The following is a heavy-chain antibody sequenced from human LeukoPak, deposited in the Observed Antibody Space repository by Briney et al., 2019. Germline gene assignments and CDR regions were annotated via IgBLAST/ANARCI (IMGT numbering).Heavy chain of an antibody. CDR3: ARGGSIAAAGITPYYYYMDV. Sequence: PSQTLSLTCTVSGGSISSGDYYWSWIRQPPGKGLEWIGYIYHSGSTYYNPSLKSRVTISVDTSKNQFSLKLSSVTAADTAVYYCARGGSIAAAGITPYYYYMDVWGKGTTVTVSS. CDR2: IYHSGST. V-gene: IGHV4-30-4*08. CDR1: GGSISSGDYY. D-gene: IGHD6-13*01. J-gene: IGHJ6*03.